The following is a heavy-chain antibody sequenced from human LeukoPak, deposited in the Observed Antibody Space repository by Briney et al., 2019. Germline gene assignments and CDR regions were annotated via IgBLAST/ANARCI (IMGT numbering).Heavy chain of an antibody. CDR1: GYTFTSYH. J-gene: IGHJ4*02. V-gene: IGHV1-46*01. Sequence: GASVKVSCKASGYTFTSYHMHWVRQAPGQGLEWMGIINPSGGTTSYTQKFQGRVTMTRDMSTSTVYMELSSLRSEDTAVYYCARASYYYDSSDLDYWGQGTLVTVSS. CDR3: ARASYYYDSSDLDY. CDR2: INPSGGTT. D-gene: IGHD3-22*01.